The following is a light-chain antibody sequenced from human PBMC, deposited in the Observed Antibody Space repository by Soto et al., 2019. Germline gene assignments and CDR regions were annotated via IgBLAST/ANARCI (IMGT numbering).Light chain of an antibody. CDR1: QTIRNF. V-gene: IGKV1-39*01. Sequence: DVQVTQCPSSMSASVGDRVTITCRSSQTIRNFLNWYQQKPGNVPNVLIYAVSNLRSGVPSRFSGSGSGTDFTLTISSLQPEDFATYYCQQSYSTPGTFGQGTKVELK. CDR2: AVS. CDR3: QQSYSTPGT. J-gene: IGKJ1*01.